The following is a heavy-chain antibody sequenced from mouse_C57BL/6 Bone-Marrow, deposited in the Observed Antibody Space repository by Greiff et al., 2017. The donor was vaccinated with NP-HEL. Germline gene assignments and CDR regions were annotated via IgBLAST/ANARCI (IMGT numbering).Heavy chain of an antibody. V-gene: IGHV2-5*01. Sequence: VHLVESGPGLVQPSQSLSITCTVSGFSLTSYGVHWVRQSPGKGPEWLGVIWRGGSTDYNAAFMSRLSITKDNSKSQVFFKMNSLQADDTAIYYCATYYYGSSHWYFDVWGTGTTVTVSS. D-gene: IGHD1-1*01. CDR2: IWRGGST. J-gene: IGHJ1*03. CDR1: GFSLTSYG. CDR3: ATYYYGSSHWYFDV.